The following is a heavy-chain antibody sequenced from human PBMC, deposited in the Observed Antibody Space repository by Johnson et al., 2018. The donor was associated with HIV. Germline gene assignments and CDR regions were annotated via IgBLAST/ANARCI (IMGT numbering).Heavy chain of an antibody. CDR1: GFTFSSYG. CDR3: AREPRLLTDAFDI. J-gene: IGHJ3*02. CDR2: IYSGGST. D-gene: IGHD5-18*01. V-gene: IGHV3-NL1*01. Sequence: QVQLVESGGGVVQPGGSLRLSCAASGFTFSSYGMHWVRQAPGKGLEWVAFIYSGGSTYYADSVKGRFTISRDNSKNTLYLQMNSLRAEDTAVYYCAREPRLLTDAFDIWGQGTMVTVS.